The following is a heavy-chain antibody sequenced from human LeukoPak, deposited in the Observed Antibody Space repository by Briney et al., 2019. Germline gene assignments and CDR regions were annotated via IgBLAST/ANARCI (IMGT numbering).Heavy chain of an antibody. CDR2: ISSRSDYK. Sequence: GGSLRLSYAASGFSFSSYTMNCVRQAPGKGLEWVSSISSRSDYKYYADSMRGRFTISRDNAKNSVFLQMNSLRAEDTAVYYCARDFGRGSCWQPRLYYGLDVGSQGTTVSVSS. V-gene: IGHV3-21*01. J-gene: IGHJ6*02. D-gene: IGHD6-19*01. CDR3: ARDFGRGSCWQPRLYYGLDV. CDR1: GFSFSSYT.